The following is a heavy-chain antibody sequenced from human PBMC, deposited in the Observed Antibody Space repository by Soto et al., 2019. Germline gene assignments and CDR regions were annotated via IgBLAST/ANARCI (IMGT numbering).Heavy chain of an antibody. Sequence: SETLSLTCAVSGGSISSGGYSWSWIRQPPGKGLEWIGYIYHSGSTYYNPSLKSRVTISVDRSKNQFSLKLSSVTAADTAVYYCARGVTMIVVEHFDYWGQGTLVTVSS. D-gene: IGHD3-22*01. CDR1: GGSISSGGYS. V-gene: IGHV4-30-2*01. J-gene: IGHJ4*02. CDR2: IYHSGST. CDR3: ARGVTMIVVEHFDY.